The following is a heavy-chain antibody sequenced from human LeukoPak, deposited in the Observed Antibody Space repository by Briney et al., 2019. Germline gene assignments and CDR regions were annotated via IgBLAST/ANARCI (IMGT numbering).Heavy chain of an antibody. J-gene: IGHJ6*03. Sequence: ASVKVSCKASGYTFTSYDINWVRQATGQGLEWMGWMNPNSGNTGYAQKFQGRVTMTRNTPISTAYMELSSLRSEDTAVYYCAREVVAATYYYYYMDVWGKGTTVTVSS. CDR1: GYTFTSYD. CDR3: AREVVAATYYYYYMDV. V-gene: IGHV1-8*01. D-gene: IGHD2-15*01. CDR2: MNPNSGNT.